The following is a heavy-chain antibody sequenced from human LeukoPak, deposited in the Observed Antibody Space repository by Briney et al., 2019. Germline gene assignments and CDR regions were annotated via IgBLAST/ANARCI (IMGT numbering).Heavy chain of an antibody. J-gene: IGHJ6*03. CDR2: MNPNSGNT. V-gene: IGHV1-8*01. CDR1: GYTFTSYD. CDR3: ARVSGGGITIFGVVTRYYYYYKDV. Sequence: GASVKVSCKASGYTFTSYDINWVRQATGQGLEWMGWMNPNSGNTGYAQKFQGRVTMTRNTSISTAYMELSSLRSEDTAVYYCARVSGGGITIFGVVTRYYYYYKDVWGKGTTVTVSS. D-gene: IGHD3-3*01.